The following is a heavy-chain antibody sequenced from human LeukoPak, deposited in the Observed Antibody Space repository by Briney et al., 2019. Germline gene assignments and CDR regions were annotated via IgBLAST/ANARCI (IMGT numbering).Heavy chain of an antibody. Sequence: PGGSLRLSCAASGFTFSSYAVSWVGQAPGKGLEWVSAISGSGGSTYYADSVKGRSTISRDNSKNTLYLQMNSLRAEDTAVYYCAKGRVYSYGLFDYWGRGTLVTVSS. CDR2: ISGSGGST. CDR3: AKGRVYSYGLFDY. J-gene: IGHJ4*02. V-gene: IGHV3-23*01. D-gene: IGHD5-18*01. CDR1: GFTFSSYA.